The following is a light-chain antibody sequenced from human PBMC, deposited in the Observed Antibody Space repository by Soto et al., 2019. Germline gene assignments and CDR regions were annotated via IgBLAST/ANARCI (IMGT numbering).Light chain of an antibody. V-gene: IGKV1-27*01. J-gene: IGKJ1*01. CDR2: AAS. CDR3: QKYQNAPRT. Sequence: DFQMTQSPSSLSASVGDRVTITCRASEDIYNYLAWYQQKPGKVPQLLIYAASTLQSGVPSRFSGSGSGTDFTLTISGLQPEDVATYYCQKYQNAPRTFSQGTKVEIK. CDR1: EDIYNY.